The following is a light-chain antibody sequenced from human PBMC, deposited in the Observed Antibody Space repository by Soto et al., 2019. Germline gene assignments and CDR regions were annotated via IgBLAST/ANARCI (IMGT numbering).Light chain of an antibody. Sequence: DIQMTQSPSSLSASVGDRVTITCRASQNINRILAWYQQKPGKAPNLLIFGASSVQSGVPSRFSGSGSGTDFTLTISSLQPEDFATYYCQQSYTTPWTFGQGTKVDIK. J-gene: IGKJ1*01. V-gene: IGKV1-39*01. CDR3: QQSYTTPWT. CDR1: QNINRI. CDR2: GAS.